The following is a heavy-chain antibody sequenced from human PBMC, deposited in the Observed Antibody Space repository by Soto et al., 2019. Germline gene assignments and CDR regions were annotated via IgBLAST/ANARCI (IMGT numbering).Heavy chain of an antibody. Sequence: PSETLSLTCTVSGDSITSGDYYWSWIRQPPGKGLEWIGYIYYSGSTYYNPSLKGRVTISVDTSKNQFSLKVWSVTAADTAVYYCARVTPPTRDYDFWSGYYIHDNWGQGTLVTSPQ. CDR1: GDSITSGDYY. J-gene: IGHJ4*02. CDR3: ARVTPPTRDYDFWSGYYIHDN. CDR2: IYYSGST. V-gene: IGHV4-30-4*01. D-gene: IGHD3-3*01.